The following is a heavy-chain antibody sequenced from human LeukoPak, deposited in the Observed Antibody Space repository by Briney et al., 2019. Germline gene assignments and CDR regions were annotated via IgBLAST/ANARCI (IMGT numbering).Heavy chain of an antibody. CDR1: GYTLTELS. D-gene: IGHD6-13*01. Sequence: ASVKVSCKVSGYTLTELSMHWVRQAPGKGLEWMGGFDPEDGETIYAQKFQGRVTMTEDTSTDTAYMELSSLRSEDTAVYYCATHPSHSIATAGMDYYYYMDVWGKGTTVIVSS. CDR2: FDPEDGET. J-gene: IGHJ6*03. V-gene: IGHV1-24*01. CDR3: ATHPSHSIATAGMDYYYYMDV.